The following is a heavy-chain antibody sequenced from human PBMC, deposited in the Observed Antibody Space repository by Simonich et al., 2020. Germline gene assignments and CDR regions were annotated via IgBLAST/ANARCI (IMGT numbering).Heavy chain of an antibody. CDR3: ARHDRWLQFYFDY. V-gene: IGHV4-59*08. J-gene: IGHJ4*02. D-gene: IGHD5-12*01. CDR2: IYYTGRA. Sequence: QVQLQESGPGLVKPSETLSLTCTVSVGPISSYYWRWIRQPPGKGLEWLGYIYYTGRANYNPSHKSRVTIAVDTSRNQCSLKLSSVTAADTAVDYCARHDRWLQFYFDYWGQGTLVTVSS. CDR1: VGPISSYY.